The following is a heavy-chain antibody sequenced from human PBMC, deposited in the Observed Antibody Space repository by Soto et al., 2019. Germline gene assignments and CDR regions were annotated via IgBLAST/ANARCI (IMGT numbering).Heavy chain of an antibody. CDR1: GGSFSGYY. D-gene: IGHD2-21*02. J-gene: IGHJ3*02. V-gene: IGHV4-34*01. CDR2: TSHSGST. CDR3: ARHGAGDCSHAFDM. Sequence: QVQLQQWGAGLLKPSETLSLTCAVYGGSFSGYYWSWIRQPPGKGLEWIGETSHSGSTTNYNPSLXXXGXXSIEPSKNQFSLKLSSVTAADTAVYYCARHGAGDCSHAFDMWGQGTKVTVSS.